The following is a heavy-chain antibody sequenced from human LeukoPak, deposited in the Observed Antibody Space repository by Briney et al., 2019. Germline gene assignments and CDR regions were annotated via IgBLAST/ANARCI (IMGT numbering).Heavy chain of an antibody. D-gene: IGHD5-24*01. CDR3: AGFSKRDGYNRNFDY. CDR1: GFTVSSNY. V-gene: IGHV3-66*02. CDR2: IYSGGST. J-gene: IGHJ4*02. Sequence: GGSLRLSCAASGFTVSSNYMSWVRQAPGKGLEWVSVIYSGGSTHYADSVKGRFTISRDNSKNTLYLQMNSLRAGDTAVYYCAGFSKRDGYNRNFDYWGQGTLVTVSS.